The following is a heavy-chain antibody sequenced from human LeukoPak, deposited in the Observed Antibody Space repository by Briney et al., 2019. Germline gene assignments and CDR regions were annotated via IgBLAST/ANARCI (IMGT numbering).Heavy chain of an antibody. CDR2: ISAYNGNT. D-gene: IGHD2-15*01. Sequence: GASVKVSCKASGYTFTSYGISWVRQAPGQGLEWMGWISAYNGNTNYAQKLQGRVTMTTDTSTSTAYMELRSLRSDDTAVYYCARNWVVAAAGTRLFDYWGQGTLVTVSS. CDR3: ARNWVVAAAGTRLFDY. J-gene: IGHJ4*02. CDR1: GYTFTSYG. V-gene: IGHV1-18*01.